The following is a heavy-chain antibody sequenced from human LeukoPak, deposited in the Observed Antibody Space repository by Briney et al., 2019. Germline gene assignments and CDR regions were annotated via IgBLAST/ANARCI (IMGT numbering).Heavy chain of an antibody. Sequence: ASVKVSFMASGYTFTGYYMHWVRQTPGQGLEWMGRINPNSGGTKYAQKFQGRVTMTRDTSISTAYMELTRLRSDDTAIYYCARVGHYDFNWFDPWGQGTLVTVSA. D-gene: IGHD2/OR15-2a*01. CDR2: INPNSGGT. CDR3: ARVGHYDFNWFDP. J-gene: IGHJ5*02. V-gene: IGHV1-2*06. CDR1: GYTFTGYY.